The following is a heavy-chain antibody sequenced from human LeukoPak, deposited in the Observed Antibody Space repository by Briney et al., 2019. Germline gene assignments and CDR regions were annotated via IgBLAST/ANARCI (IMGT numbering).Heavy chain of an antibody. Sequence: GGSLRLSCTVSGFTFSSYSMNWVRQGPGKGLEWVSSISSSSDYIYYADSVKGRFTISRDNAKNSLYLQMNSLRAEDTAVYYCARGYYDSSGYADYWGQGTLVTVSS. CDR2: ISSSSDYI. J-gene: IGHJ4*02. CDR3: ARGYYDSSGYADY. CDR1: GFTFSSYS. D-gene: IGHD3-22*01. V-gene: IGHV3-21*01.